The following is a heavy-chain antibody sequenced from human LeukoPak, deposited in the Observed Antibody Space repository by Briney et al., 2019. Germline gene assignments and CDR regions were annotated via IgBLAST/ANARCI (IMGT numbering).Heavy chain of an antibody. Sequence: SETLSLTCTVSGGSISSGGYYWSWIRQHPGKGLEWIGYIYYSGSTYYNPSLKSRVTISVDTSKNQFSLKLSSVTAADTAVYYCARYDYVWGSQNFDYWGQGTLVTVSS. V-gene: IGHV4-31*03. CDR1: GGSISSGGYY. D-gene: IGHD3-16*01. CDR3: ARYDYVWGSQNFDY. J-gene: IGHJ4*02. CDR2: IYYSGST.